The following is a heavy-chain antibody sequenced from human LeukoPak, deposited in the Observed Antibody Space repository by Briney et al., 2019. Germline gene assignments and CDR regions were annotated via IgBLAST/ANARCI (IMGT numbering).Heavy chain of an antibody. V-gene: IGHV4-59*08. CDR3: ASAPSLDYYYDSSGHPAAFDI. Sequence: PSETLSLTCTVSGGSISSYYWSWIRQPPGKGLEWIGYIYYSGSTNYNPSLKSRVTISVDTSKNQFSLKLSSVTAADTAVYYCASAPSLDYYYDSSGHPAAFDIWGQGTMVTVSS. J-gene: IGHJ3*02. CDR2: IYYSGST. CDR1: GGSISSYY. D-gene: IGHD3-22*01.